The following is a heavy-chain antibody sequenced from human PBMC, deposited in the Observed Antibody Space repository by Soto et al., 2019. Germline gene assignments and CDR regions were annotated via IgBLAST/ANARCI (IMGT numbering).Heavy chain of an antibody. Sequence: YYMHWVRQATGQGLEWMGIITTSGDSTYAQKFQGRVTMTRDTSTSTVYMELSSLRSEETAVYYCGRVYCRDGSCYPIDYWG. V-gene: IGHV1-46*03. D-gene: IGHD2-15*01. CDR2: ITTSGDST. J-gene: IGHJ4*01. CDR1: YY. CDR3: GRVYCRDGSCYPIDY.